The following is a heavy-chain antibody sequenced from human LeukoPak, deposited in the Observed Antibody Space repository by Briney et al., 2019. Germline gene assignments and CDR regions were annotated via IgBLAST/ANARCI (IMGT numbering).Heavy chain of an antibody. CDR3: ARDLWGGTPERGEDY. CDR2: IYYSGST. CDR1: GGSISSSSYY. J-gene: IGHJ4*02. V-gene: IGHV4-39*02. D-gene: IGHD3-3*01. Sequence: SETLSLTCTVSGGSISSSSYYWGWIRQPPGKGLEWIGSIYYSGSTYYNPSLKSRVTISVDTSKNQFSLKLSSVTAADTAVYYCARDLWGGTPERGEDYWGQGTLVTVSS.